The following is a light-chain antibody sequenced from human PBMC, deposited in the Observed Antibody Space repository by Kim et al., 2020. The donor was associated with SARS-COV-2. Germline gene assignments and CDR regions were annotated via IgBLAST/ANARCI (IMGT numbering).Light chain of an antibody. CDR1: QNIRNS. Sequence: SASIGDRVTITCRASQNIRNSLNWYQQKPGRAPKLLIYAASSLHSGVPSRFSGRASRTDFTLSINSLQREDFATYYCQQSDGSSTFGQGTRLEIK. V-gene: IGKV1-39*01. J-gene: IGKJ5*01. CDR3: QQSDGSST. CDR2: AAS.